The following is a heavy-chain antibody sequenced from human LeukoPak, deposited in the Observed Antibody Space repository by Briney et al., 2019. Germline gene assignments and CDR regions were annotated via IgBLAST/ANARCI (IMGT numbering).Heavy chain of an antibody. D-gene: IGHD1-26*01. J-gene: IGHJ3*02. CDR3: ARVDTGLGVVGAILGAFDI. CDR1: GGFISSYY. V-gene: IGHV4-59*01. CDR2: IYYSGST. Sequence: NPSETLSLTCTVSGGFISSYYWGWIRQPPGKGLEWIGYIYYSGSTNYNPSLKSRVTISVDTSKNQFSLKLSSVTAADTAVYYCARVDTGLGVVGAILGAFDIWGQGTMVTVSS.